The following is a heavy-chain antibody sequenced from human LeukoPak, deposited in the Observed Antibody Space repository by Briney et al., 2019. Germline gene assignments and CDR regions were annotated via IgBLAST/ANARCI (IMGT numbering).Heavy chain of an antibody. CDR1: GFTFSTFA. CDR3: ATYRQVLLPFES. Sequence: GGSLRLSCAASGFTFSTFAMIWVRQPPGQGLEWVSSIFPSGGEIHYADSVRGRFTISRDNSKSTLSLQMNSLRAEDTAIYYCATYRQVLLPFESWGQGTLVTVSS. J-gene: IGHJ4*02. V-gene: IGHV3-23*01. CDR2: IFPSGGEI. D-gene: IGHD5-18*01.